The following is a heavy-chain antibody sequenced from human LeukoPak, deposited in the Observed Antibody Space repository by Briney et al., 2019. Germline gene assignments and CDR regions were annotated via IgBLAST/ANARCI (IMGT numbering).Heavy chain of an antibody. J-gene: IGHJ4*02. Sequence: GGSLRLSCAASGFTFDDYGMSWVRQAPGKGLEWVSGINWNGGITGYADSVKGRFTISRDNAKNSLYLQMNSLRAEDTALYYCAREARSAATRTYYFDYWGQGTLVTVSS. V-gene: IGHV3-20*04. D-gene: IGHD2-15*01. CDR1: GFTFDDYG. CDR3: AREARSAATRTYYFDY. CDR2: INWNGGIT.